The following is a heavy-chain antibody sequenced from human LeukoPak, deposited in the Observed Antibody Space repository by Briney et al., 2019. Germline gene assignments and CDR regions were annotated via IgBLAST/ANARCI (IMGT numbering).Heavy chain of an antibody. J-gene: IGHJ4*02. CDR3: ARGDNVAYYYGSGGLGY. Sequence: SETLSLTCAVYGGSFSGYYWSWIRQPPGKGLEWIGEINHSGSTNYNPSLKSRVTMSVDTSKNQFSPKLSSVTAADTAVYYCARGDNVAYYYGSGGLGYWGQGTLVTVSS. V-gene: IGHV4-34*01. D-gene: IGHD3-10*01. CDR2: INHSGST. CDR1: GGSFSGYY.